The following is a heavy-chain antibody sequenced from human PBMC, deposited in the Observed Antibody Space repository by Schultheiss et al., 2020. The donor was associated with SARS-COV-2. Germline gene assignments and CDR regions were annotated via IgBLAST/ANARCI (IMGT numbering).Heavy chain of an antibody. CDR1: GGTFSSYA. D-gene: IGHD2-15*01. V-gene: IGHV1-69*13. J-gene: IGHJ4*02. CDR3: ARERVKFGGSCYFGY. CDR2: IIPIFGTA. Sequence: SVKVSCKASGGTFSSYAISWVRQAPGQGLEWMGGIIPIFGTANYAQKFQGRVTITADESTSTAYMELSSLRSEDTAVYYCARERVKFGGSCYFGYWGQGTLVTVSS.